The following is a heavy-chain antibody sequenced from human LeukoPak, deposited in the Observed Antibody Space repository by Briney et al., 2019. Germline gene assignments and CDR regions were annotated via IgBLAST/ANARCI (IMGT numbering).Heavy chain of an antibody. Sequence: GESLKISCKGSGYSFTSYWIGWVPQMPRKGLEWMGIIYPADSDTRYSPSFQGQVTISADKSISTAYLQWSSLKASDTAMYYCARNAMVRGVITYYYYMDVWGKGTTVTVSS. J-gene: IGHJ6*03. CDR3: ARNAMVRGVITYYYYMDV. CDR2: IYPADSDT. CDR1: GYSFTSYW. D-gene: IGHD3-10*01. V-gene: IGHV5-51*01.